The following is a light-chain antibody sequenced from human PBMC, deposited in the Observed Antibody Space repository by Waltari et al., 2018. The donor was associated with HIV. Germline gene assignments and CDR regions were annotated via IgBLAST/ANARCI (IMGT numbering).Light chain of an antibody. V-gene: IGKV3-20*01. CDR2: DDS. CDR1: QSIGNNF. CDR3: QQYRSSPGT. J-gene: IGKJ2*01. Sequence: EIVLAQSPVTLPLSPGDRAPLSCRASQSIGNNFLAWYQQRPGQAPRLLIYDDSKRATGIPDRFTGSGSGTDFTLSISRLEPEDFAMYYCQQYRSSPGTFGQGTNLEI.